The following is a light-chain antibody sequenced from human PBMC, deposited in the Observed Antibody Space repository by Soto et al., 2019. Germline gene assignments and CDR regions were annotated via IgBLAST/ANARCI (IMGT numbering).Light chain of an antibody. CDR3: QQYGSSPRT. CDR1: QSVSSSY. Sequence: EIVLTQSPCTLSLSPGERATLSCRASQSVSSSYLAWYQQKPGQAPMLLIYGASSRATGIPDRFSGSGSGTDFTLTISRLEPEDFAAYYCQQYGSSPRTFGQGTKVEIK. J-gene: IGKJ1*01. CDR2: GAS. V-gene: IGKV3-20*01.